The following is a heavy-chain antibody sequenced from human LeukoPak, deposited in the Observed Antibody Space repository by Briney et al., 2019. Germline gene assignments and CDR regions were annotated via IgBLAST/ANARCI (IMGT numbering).Heavy chain of an antibody. CDR3: ARTIAEAGLYFDY. CDR2: ISGSSSDI. CDR1: GFTFSNYG. V-gene: IGHV3-48*02. J-gene: IGHJ4*02. D-gene: IGHD6-19*01. Sequence: GGSLRLSCAASGFTFSNYGMNWVRQAPGKGLEWVSYISGSSSDIYYAVTVQVRFTISRDNAKNSLYLQMISLRDEDTDVYYCARTIAEAGLYFDYWGQGTLVTV.